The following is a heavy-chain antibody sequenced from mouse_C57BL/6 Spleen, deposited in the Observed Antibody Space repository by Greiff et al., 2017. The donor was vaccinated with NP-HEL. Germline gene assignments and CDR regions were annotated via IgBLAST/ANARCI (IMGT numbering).Heavy chain of an antibody. CDR2: IDPSDSYT. CDR3: ARRGGSSYGFDY. D-gene: IGHD1-1*01. Sequence: VQLQQSGAELVKPGASVKLSCKASGYTFTSYWMQWVKQRPGHGLEWIGEIDPSDSYTNYNQKFKGKATLTVDTSSSTAYMQLSSLTSEDSAVYYCARRGGSSYGFDYWGQGTTLTVSS. V-gene: IGHV1-50*01. CDR1: GYTFTSYW. J-gene: IGHJ2*01.